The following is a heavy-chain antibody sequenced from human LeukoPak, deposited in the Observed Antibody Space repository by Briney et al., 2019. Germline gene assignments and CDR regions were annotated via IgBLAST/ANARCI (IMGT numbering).Heavy chain of an antibody. D-gene: IGHD6-19*01. J-gene: IGHJ4*02. CDR3: ARDGQWLVRFDY. V-gene: IGHV3-30*04. CDR1: GFTFSSYA. Sequence: GGSLRLSCAASGFTFSSYAMHWVRQAPGKGLEWVAVISYDGSNKYYAGSVKGRFTISRDNSKNALYLQMNSLRAEDTAVYYCARDGQWLVRFDYWGQGTLVTVSS. CDR2: ISYDGSNK.